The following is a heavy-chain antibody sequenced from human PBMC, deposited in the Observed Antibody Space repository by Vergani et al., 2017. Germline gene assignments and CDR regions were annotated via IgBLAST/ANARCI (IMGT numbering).Heavy chain of an antibody. J-gene: IGHJ4*02. Sequence: QLQLQESGPGLVKSSETLSLTCTVSGGSISSSSYYWGWIRQPPGKGLEWIGSIYYRGSTYYNPSLKSRVSISVDTSKNQFSLKLSSVTAADTAVYYCASGTYYDFWSGYYYFDYWGQGTLVTVSS. CDR3: ASGTYYDFWSGYYYFDY. CDR2: IYYRGST. V-gene: IGHV4-39*07. D-gene: IGHD3-3*01. CDR1: GGSISSSSYY.